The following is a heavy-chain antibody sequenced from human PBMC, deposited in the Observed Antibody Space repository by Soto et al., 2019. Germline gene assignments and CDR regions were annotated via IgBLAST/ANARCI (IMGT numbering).Heavy chain of an antibody. CDR1: GGSFSGYY. J-gene: IGHJ5*02. CDR2: INHSGST. V-gene: IGHV4-34*01. CDR3: ARGSRIAAAGGWFDP. D-gene: IGHD6-13*01. Sequence: QVQLQQWGAGLLKPSETLSLTCAVYGGSFSGYYWSWIRQPPGKGLEWIGEINHSGSTNYNPSLKSRVTISVDTSKNQFSLELSSVTAADTAVYYCARGSRIAAAGGWFDPWGQGTLVTVSS.